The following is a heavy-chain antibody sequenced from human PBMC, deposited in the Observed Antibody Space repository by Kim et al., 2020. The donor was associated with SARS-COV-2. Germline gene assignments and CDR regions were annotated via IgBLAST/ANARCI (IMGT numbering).Heavy chain of an antibody. CDR2: IYTSGST. J-gene: IGHJ4*02. CDR3: ARDQSGSGWLDYFDY. V-gene: IGHV4-4*07. CDR1: GGSISSYY. Sequence: SETLSLTCTVSGGSISSYYWSWIRQPAGKGLEWIGRIYTSGSTNYNPSLKSRVTMSVDTSKNQFSLKLSSVTAADTAVYYCARDQSGSGWLDYFDYWGQGTLVTVSS. D-gene: IGHD6-19*01.